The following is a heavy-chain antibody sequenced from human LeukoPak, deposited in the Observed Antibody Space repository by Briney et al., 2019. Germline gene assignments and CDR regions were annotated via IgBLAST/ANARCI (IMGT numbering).Heavy chain of an antibody. J-gene: IGHJ5*02. Sequence: GGSLRLSCAASGFTFTTYWMNWVRQVPGRGLEWVALINPDGSQTIYVDSVKGRFTISRDNAENSLYLQMNTLRAEDTAVYYCARDLGYGALDPWGQGTLVTVSS. V-gene: IGHV3-7*01. CDR3: ARDLGYGALDP. CDR2: INPDGSQT. D-gene: IGHD4-17*01. CDR1: GFTFTTYW.